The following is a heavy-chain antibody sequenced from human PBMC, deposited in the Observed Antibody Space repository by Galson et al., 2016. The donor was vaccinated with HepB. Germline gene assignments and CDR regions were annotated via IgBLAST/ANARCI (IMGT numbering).Heavy chain of an antibody. J-gene: IGHJ6*02. D-gene: IGHD3-3*01. CDR3: AGDRVSGDFWSGYYTGIGMDV. CDR1: GFTFSSYS. Sequence: SLRLSCAASGFTFSSYSMNWVRQAPGKGLEWVSYIRSSSSTIYYADSVKGRFTISRDSAKNSLYLQMNSLRDEDTAVYYCAGDRVSGDFWSGYYTGIGMDVWDQGTTVTVSS. CDR2: IRSSSSTI. V-gene: IGHV3-48*02.